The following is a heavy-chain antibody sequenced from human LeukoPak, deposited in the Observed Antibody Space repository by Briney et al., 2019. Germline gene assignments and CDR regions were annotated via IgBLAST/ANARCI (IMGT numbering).Heavy chain of an antibody. CDR1: GYSISSGYY. D-gene: IGHD1-26*01. V-gene: IGHV4-38-2*02. Sequence: SETLSLTCTVSGYSISSGYYWGWIRQPPGKGLEWIGSIYHSGSTYYNPSLKSRVTISVDTSKNQFSLKLSSVTAADTAVYYCAGSGSYFWYFDLWGRGTLVTVSS. J-gene: IGHJ2*01. CDR2: IYHSGST. CDR3: AGSGSYFWYFDL.